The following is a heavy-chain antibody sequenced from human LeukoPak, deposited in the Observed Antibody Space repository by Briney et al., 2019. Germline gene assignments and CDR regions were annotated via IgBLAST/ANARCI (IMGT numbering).Heavy chain of an antibody. CDR3: ARDDGYSNFDY. CDR2: ISSSSSYI. J-gene: IGHJ4*02. D-gene: IGHD5-24*01. Sequence: GGSLRLSRAASGFTFSSYSMNWVRQAPGKGLEWVSSISSSSSYIYYADSVKGRFTISRDNAKNSLYLQMNSLRAEDTAVYYCARDDGYSNFDYWGQGTLVTVSS. V-gene: IGHV3-21*01. CDR1: GFTFSSYS.